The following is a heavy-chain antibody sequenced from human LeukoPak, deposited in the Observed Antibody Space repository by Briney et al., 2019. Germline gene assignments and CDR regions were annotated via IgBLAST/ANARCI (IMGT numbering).Heavy chain of an antibody. D-gene: IGHD2/OR15-2a*01. J-gene: IGHJ4*02. CDR1: GFTASGYW. V-gene: IGHV3-74*01. Sequence: GGSLRLSCAASGFTASGYWMHWVRQHPARGLMWLSYITEDGSGKSYEDSVRGRFTISRDNAKNTVHLQMNRLRVDDTAVYYCARDGQGPISFDYWGQGTPVTVSS. CDR2: ITEDGSGK. CDR3: ARDGQGPISFDY.